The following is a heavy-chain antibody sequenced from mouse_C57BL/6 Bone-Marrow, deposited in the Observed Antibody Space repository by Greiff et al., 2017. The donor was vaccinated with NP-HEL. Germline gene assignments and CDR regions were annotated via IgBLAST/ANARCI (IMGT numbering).Heavy chain of an antibody. V-gene: IGHV14-4*01. D-gene: IGHD1-1*01. CDR3: TTYYYGSSLYWYFDV. CDR2: IDPENGDT. CDR1: GFNIKDDY. Sequence: VHVKQSGAELVRPGASVKLSCTASGFNIKDDYMHWVKQRPEQGLEWIGWIDPENGDTEYASKFQGKATITADTSSNTAYLQLSSLTSEDTAVYYCTTYYYGSSLYWYFDVWGTGTTVTVSS. J-gene: IGHJ1*03.